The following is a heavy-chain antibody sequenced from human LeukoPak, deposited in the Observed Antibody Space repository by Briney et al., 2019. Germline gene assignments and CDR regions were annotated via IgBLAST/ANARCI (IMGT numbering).Heavy chain of an antibody. CDR3: AKLQGGDYGDTFDY. Sequence: GGSLRLSCAASGFTFSSYTMHWVRQAPGKGLEWVALISYDGSNIYYADSVKGRFTISRDNSRNTLYLQINSLRAEDTAVYYCAKLQGGDYGDTFDYWGQGTLVTVSS. D-gene: IGHD4-17*01. CDR1: GFTFSSYT. V-gene: IGHV3-30-3*02. CDR2: ISYDGSNI. J-gene: IGHJ4*02.